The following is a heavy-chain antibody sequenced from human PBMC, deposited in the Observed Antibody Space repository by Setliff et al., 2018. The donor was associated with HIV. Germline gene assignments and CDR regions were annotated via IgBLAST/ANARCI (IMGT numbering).Heavy chain of an antibody. CDR1: GGSISDSRYY. D-gene: IGHD6-13*01. CDR3: AASSSWYSPEYFQH. Sequence: PSETLSLTCTVSGGSISDSRYYWGWIRQPPGKGLEWIGNIYYSGSTYYNPSLKSRVTISVDTSKNQFSLKLSSVTAADTAVYYCAASSSWYSPEYFQHWGQGTLVTVSS. CDR2: IYYSGST. V-gene: IGHV4-39*01. J-gene: IGHJ1*01.